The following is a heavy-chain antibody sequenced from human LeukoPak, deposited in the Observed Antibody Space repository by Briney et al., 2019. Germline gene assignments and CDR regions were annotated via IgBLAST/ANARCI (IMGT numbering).Heavy chain of an antibody. V-gene: IGHV4-39*01. CDR3: ARAQGNGLIDF. Sequence: AGGSLRLSCAASGFSFSSNSMNWVRQAPGKGLEWIGSIYYSGNTYYNPSLKSRVTISLDTSRNQFSLRLSSVTAADTADYYCARAQGNGLIDFWGQGTLVTVSS. D-gene: IGHD3/OR15-3a*01. CDR1: GFSFSSNSMN. J-gene: IGHJ4*02. CDR2: IYYSGNT.